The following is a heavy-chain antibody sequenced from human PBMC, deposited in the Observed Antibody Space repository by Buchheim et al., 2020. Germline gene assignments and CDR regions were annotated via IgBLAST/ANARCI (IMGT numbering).Heavy chain of an antibody. CDR2: ISSSSSYI. CDR1: GFTFSSYS. D-gene: IGHD3-22*01. V-gene: IGHV3-21*01. CDR3: ARRMRAYYDSSGYTDY. J-gene: IGHJ4*02. Sequence: EVQLVESGGGLVKPGGSLRLSCAASGFTFSSYSMNWVRQAPGKGLEWVSSISSSSSYIYYADSVKGRFTISREKAKNSLDLQMNSLRAEDTAVYYCARRMRAYYDSSGYTDYWGQGTL.